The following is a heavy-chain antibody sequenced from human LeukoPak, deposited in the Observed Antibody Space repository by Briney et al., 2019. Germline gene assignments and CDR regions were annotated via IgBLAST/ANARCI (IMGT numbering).Heavy chain of an antibody. Sequence: SVKVSCKASGYTFTSYYMHWLRQAPGQGLEWMGRIIPIFGTANYAQKFQGRVTITTDESTSTAYMELSSLRSEDTAVYYCARDSRDGYNLGYFDYWGQGTLVTVSS. CDR1: GYTFTSYY. CDR2: IIPIFGTA. D-gene: IGHD5-24*01. CDR3: ARDSRDGYNLGYFDY. J-gene: IGHJ4*02. V-gene: IGHV1-69*05.